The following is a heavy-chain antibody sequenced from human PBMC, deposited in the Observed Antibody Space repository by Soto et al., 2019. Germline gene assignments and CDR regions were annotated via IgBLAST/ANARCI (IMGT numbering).Heavy chain of an antibody. CDR1: GYTFNGYF. J-gene: IGHJ5*02. CDR2: INPYRGGT. D-gene: IGHD2-15*01. Sequence: QVQLVQSGAEVKKPGASVKVSCKASGYTFNGYFIHWVRQAPGQGLEWLGWINPYRGGTKYAQNLQAWVTMTRDTSISTAYMELNRLTSDDTAVYYCARGKYCIGDSCYSGWLDPWGQGTLVTVSS. CDR3: ARGKYCIGDSCYSGWLDP. V-gene: IGHV1-2*04.